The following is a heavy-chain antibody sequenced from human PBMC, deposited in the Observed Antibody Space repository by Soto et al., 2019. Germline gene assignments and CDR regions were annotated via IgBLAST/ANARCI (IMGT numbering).Heavy chain of an antibody. J-gene: IGHJ4*02. Sequence: SETLSLTCTVSGGSISIGGYYWSCIRQHPGKGLEWIGYIYYSGSTYYNPSLKSRVTISVDTSKNQFSLKLSSVPAADTAVYYCAGSPSSIHFDYWGQGTLVTVSS. CDR1: GGSISIGGYY. CDR2: IYYSGST. V-gene: IGHV4-31*03. D-gene: IGHD1-26*01. CDR3: AGSPSSIHFDY.